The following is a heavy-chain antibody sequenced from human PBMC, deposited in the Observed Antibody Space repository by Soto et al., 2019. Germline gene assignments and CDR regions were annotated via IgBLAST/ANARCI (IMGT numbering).Heavy chain of an antibody. CDR2: INHSGST. J-gene: IGHJ4*02. V-gene: IGHV4-34*01. CDR1: GGSFSGYY. Sequence: SETLSLTCAVYGGSFSGYYWSWIRQPPGKGLEWIGEINHSGSTNYNPSLKSRVTISVDTSKNQFSLKLSSVTAADTAVYYCARGRLARIVGATDFDYWGQGTLVTVYS. CDR3: ARGRLARIVGATDFDY. D-gene: IGHD1-26*01.